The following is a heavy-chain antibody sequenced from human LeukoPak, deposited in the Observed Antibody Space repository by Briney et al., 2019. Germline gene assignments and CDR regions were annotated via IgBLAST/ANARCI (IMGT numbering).Heavy chain of an antibody. Sequence: GGSLRLSCSASGFTFSNYDMTWVRQAPGKGLEWVSTISGSGGSTAYADSVKGRFTISRDNSKNTLYLQMNSLRAEDTAVYYCAKDNILTGLYDYWGQGTLVTVSS. V-gene: IGHV3-23*01. J-gene: IGHJ4*02. CDR2: ISGSGGST. CDR1: GFTFSNYD. D-gene: IGHD3-9*01. CDR3: AKDNILTGLYDY.